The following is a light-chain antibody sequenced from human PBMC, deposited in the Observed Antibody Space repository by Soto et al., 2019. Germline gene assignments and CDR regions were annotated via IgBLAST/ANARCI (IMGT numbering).Light chain of an antibody. V-gene: IGLV1-40*01. CDR3: QSYDIRLNGLM. CDR2: VNT. J-gene: IGLJ3*02. CDR1: DSNIGAGYS. Sequence: QSALTQPPSVSGAPGQRVTFSCTGSDSNIGAGYSVNWYQQIPGTAPKLLVYVNTNRPSGVPDRFSGSTSGTIASLAITGLQAEDEADYYCQSYDIRLNGLMFGLGTKVTVL.